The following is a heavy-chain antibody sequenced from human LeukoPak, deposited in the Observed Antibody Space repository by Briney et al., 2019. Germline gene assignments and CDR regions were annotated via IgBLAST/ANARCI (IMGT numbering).Heavy chain of an antibody. CDR1: GGSFSGYY. J-gene: IGHJ4*02. Sequence: SETLSLTCAVYGGSFSGYYWSWIRQPPGKGLEWIGEINHSGSTNYNPSLKSRVTISVDTSKNQFSLKLSSVTAAVTAVYYCATKQQWLFQWGQGTLVTVSS. V-gene: IGHV4-34*01. CDR3: ATKQQWLFQ. D-gene: IGHD6-19*01. CDR2: INHSGST.